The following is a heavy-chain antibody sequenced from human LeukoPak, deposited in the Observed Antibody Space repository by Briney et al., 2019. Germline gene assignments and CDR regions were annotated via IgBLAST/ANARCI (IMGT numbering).Heavy chain of an antibody. V-gene: IGHV4-30-4*08. CDR1: GGSISSGDYY. Sequence: PSETLSLTCTVSGGSISSGDYYWSWIRQPPGKGLEWIGYIYYSGSTYYNPSLKSRVTISVDTSKNQFSLKLSSVTAADTAVYYCARAGYSSSWNELDYWGQGTLVTVSP. CDR2: IYYSGST. CDR3: ARAGYSSSWNELDY. D-gene: IGHD6-13*01. J-gene: IGHJ4*02.